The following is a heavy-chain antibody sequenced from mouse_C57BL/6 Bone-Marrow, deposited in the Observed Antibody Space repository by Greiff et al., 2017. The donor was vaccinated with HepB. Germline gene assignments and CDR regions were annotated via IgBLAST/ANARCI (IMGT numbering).Heavy chain of an antibody. J-gene: IGHJ2*01. V-gene: IGHV1-50*01. CDR2: IDPSDSYT. Sequence: LQLQQSGAELVKPGASVKLSCKASGYTFTSYWMQWVKQRPGQGLEWIGEIDPSDSYTNYNQKFKGKATLTVDTSSSTAYMQLSSLTSEDSAVYYCARLLWYTPFDYWGQGTTLTVSS. CDR1: GYTFTSYW. D-gene: IGHD2-1*01. CDR3: ARLLWYTPFDY.